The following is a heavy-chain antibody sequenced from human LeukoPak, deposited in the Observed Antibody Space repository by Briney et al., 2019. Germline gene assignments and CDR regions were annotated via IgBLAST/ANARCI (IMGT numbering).Heavy chain of an antibody. J-gene: IGHJ1*01. D-gene: IGHD2-21*01. CDR3: AKVCGGDCYSVYFQH. V-gene: IGHV3-23*01. Sequence: AGSLRLSRAASGFTLSSYAMSWVRQAPGKGLEWVSAISGSGGSTYYADSVKGRFTISRDNSKNTLYLQMNSLRAEDTAVYYCAKVCGGDCYSVYFQHWGQGTLVTVSS. CDR2: ISGSGGST. CDR1: GFTLSSYA.